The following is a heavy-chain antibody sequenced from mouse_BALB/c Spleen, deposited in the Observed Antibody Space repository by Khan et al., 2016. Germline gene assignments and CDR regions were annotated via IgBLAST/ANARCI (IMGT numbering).Heavy chain of an antibody. CDR3: VRGTSALYYSLDC. CDR1: GYTFTDYA. V-gene: IGHV1S137*01. Sequence: QVRLQQSGAELVRPGVSVKISCKGSGYTFTDYALHWVKQSHAKSLEWIGIISTYSGDANYNQKFKDKATLTVDKSSGTTYMQLTRLTSEDSAIYYYVRGTSALYYSLDCWDQRTSITVS. D-gene: IGHD2-14*01. J-gene: IGHJ4*01. CDR2: ISTYSGDA.